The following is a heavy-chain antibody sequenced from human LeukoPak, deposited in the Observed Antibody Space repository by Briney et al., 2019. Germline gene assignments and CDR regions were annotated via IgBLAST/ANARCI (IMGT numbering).Heavy chain of an antibody. D-gene: IGHD6-6*01. J-gene: IGHJ4*02. CDR3: ARVKFPDSSSPFDY. CDR2: MNPNSGNT. CDR1: GYTFTSYD. Sequence: ASVKVSCKASGYTFTSYDINWVRQATGQGLEWMGWMNPNSGNTGYAQKFQGRVTITRNTSISTAYMELSSLRSEDTAVYYCARVKFPDSSSPFDYWGQGTLVTVSS. V-gene: IGHV1-8*03.